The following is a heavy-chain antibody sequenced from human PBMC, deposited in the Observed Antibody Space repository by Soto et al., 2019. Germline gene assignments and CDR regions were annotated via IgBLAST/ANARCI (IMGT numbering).Heavy chain of an antibody. D-gene: IGHD6-19*01. V-gene: IGHV3-15*07. J-gene: IGHJ2*01. CDR2: IKSKTDGGTT. Sequence: EVHLVESGGGLVKPGGSLRLSCAASGFTFSNAWMNWVRQAPGKGLEWVGRIKSKTDGGTTDYAAPVKGRFTISRDDSKNTLYLQMNSLKTEDTAVYYCTTGIAVAGTRVYWYFDLWGRGTLVTVSS. CDR1: GFTFSNAW. CDR3: TTGIAVAGTRVYWYFDL.